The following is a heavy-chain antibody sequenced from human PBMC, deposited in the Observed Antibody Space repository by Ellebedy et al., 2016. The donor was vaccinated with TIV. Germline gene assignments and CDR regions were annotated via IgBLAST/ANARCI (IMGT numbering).Heavy chain of an antibody. J-gene: IGHJ4*02. CDR2: ISYSGSA. CDR3: ARRGYTYGDFDC. V-gene: IGHV4-59*08. Sequence: MPGGSLRLSCTVSGGSISAYYWSWIRQPPGKGLEWVGFISYSGSAHYNPSLLSRVTISVETSKNQFSLNLSSVTATDTALYYCARRGYTYGDFDCWGQGTLVTVSS. D-gene: IGHD5-18*01. CDR1: GGSISAYY.